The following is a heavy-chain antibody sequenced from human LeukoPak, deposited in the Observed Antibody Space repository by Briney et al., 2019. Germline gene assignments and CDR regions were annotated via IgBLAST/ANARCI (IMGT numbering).Heavy chain of an antibody. J-gene: IGHJ4*02. V-gene: IGHV3-21*01. Sequence: GGSLRLSCAASGFTFSSYSMNWVRQAPGKGLEWVSSISSSSSYIYYADSVKGRFTISRDNAKNSLYLQMNSLRAEDTAVYYCARDPTFISGSYDYWGQGTLVTVSS. CDR2: ISSSSSYI. CDR1: GFTFSSYS. CDR3: ARDPTFISGSYDY. D-gene: IGHD3-10*01.